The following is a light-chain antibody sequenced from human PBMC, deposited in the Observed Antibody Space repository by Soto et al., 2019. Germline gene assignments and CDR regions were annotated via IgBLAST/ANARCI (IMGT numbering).Light chain of an antibody. CDR2: TAS. CDR3: QQSYSTPPDT. CDR1: QGISNY. J-gene: IGKJ2*01. Sequence: DIQLTQSPSFLSASVGDRVTITCRASQGISNYLAWYQRKPGKAPKLLIYTASTLQSGVPSRFSGSGSGTEFTLTISSLQPEDFATYYCQQSYSTPPDTFGQGTKLEIK. V-gene: IGKV1-9*01.